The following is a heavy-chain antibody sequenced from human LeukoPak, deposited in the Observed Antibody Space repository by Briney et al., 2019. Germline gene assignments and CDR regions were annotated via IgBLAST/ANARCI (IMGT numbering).Heavy chain of an antibody. V-gene: IGHV4-34*01. CDR2: INHSGST. CDR3: ARGPLYYYGSGSYLVYFDY. CDR1: GGSFSGYY. J-gene: IGHJ4*02. D-gene: IGHD3-10*01. Sequence: PSETLSLTCAVYGGSFSGYYWSSIRQPPGKGLEWIGEINHSGSTSYNPSLKSRVTISVDTSKNQFSLKLSSVTAADTAVYYGARGPLYYYGSGSYLVYFDYWGQGTLVTVSS.